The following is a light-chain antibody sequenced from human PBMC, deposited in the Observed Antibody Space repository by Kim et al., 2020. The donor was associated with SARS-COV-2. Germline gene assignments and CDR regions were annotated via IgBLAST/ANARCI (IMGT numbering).Light chain of an antibody. J-gene: IGKJ1*01. CDR3: QQYDSSRPLT. V-gene: IGKV3-20*01. CDR2: GAS. CDR1: QSVSSSY. Sequence: EIVLTQSPGTLSLSPGERATLSCRASQSVSSSYLAWYQQKPGQAPRLLIYGASSRATGIPDRFSGSGSGTDFTLTISRLEPEDFAVYYCQQYDSSRPLTFGQGTKVDIK.